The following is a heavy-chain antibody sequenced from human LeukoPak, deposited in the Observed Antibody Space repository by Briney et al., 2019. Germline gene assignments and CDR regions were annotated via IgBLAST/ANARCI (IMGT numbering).Heavy chain of an antibody. CDR1: GFTFSNYA. V-gene: IGHV3-64*01. Sequence: GGSLRISCAASGFTFSNYAMHWVRQVPGKGLEYVAAISSNGGSTYYANSVKGRFTISRDNSKNTLYLQMGSLRAEDMAVYYCARISRAVPATDFWGQGTLVTVSS. CDR3: ARISRAVPATDF. CDR2: ISSNGGST. J-gene: IGHJ4*02. D-gene: IGHD6-19*01.